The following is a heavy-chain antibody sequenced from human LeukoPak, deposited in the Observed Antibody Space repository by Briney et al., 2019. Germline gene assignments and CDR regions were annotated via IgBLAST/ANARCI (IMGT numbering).Heavy chain of an antibody. CDR2: IYCSGST. CDR1: GYSISSGYY. Sequence: SETLSLTCTVSGYSISSGYYWGWIRQPPGKGLELIGSIYCSGSTYYNPSLKSRVTISVDTSKNQFSLRLSSVTAADTAVYYCARTTVRGALRDYWGQGALVTVSS. CDR3: ARTTVRGALRDY. J-gene: IGHJ4*02. D-gene: IGHD3-10*01. V-gene: IGHV4-38-2*02.